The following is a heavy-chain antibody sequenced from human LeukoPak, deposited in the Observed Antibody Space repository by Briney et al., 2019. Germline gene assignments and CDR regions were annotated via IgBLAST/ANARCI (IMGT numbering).Heavy chain of an antibody. CDR2: IYYSGNT. CDR1: GGSISSYY. CDR3: AMGYSGSYYVY. J-gene: IGHJ4*02. V-gene: IGHV4-59*01. Sequence: ASETLSLTCTVSGGSISSYYWSWIRQPPGKGLEWIGYIYYSGNTNYSPSLTSRVTISVDTSKKQFSLNLSSVTAADTAVYFCAMGYSGSYYVYWGQGTLVTVSS. D-gene: IGHD1-26*01.